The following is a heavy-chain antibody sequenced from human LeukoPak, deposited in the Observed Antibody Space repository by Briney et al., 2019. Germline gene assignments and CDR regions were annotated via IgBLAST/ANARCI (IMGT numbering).Heavy chain of an antibody. Sequence: SGPTLLHPTPTLTLTFTFSGFAPGTRGVGVGWIRQPPVKALEWLSLIDWDDDKRYSPSLKSRLTITKDTSKNQVVLTMTNMDPVDTATYYCAHSLPTGVFHDAFDIWGQGTMVTVSS. CDR1: GFAPGTRGVG. J-gene: IGHJ3*02. V-gene: IGHV2-5*02. CDR3: AHSLPTGVFHDAFDI. CDR2: IDWDDDK. D-gene: IGHD2-8*02.